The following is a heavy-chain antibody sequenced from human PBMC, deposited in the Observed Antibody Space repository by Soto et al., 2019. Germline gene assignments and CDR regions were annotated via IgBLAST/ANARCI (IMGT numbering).Heavy chain of an antibody. D-gene: IGHD2-8*01. CDR3: TRARADARGVYFDY. CDR1: GFTFGDYA. Sequence: GSLRLSCTASGFTFGDYAMSWFRQAPGKGLEWVGFIRSKAYGGTTEYAASVKGRFTISRDDSKSIAYLQMNSLKTEDTAVYYCTRARADARGVYFDYWGQGTLVTVSS. J-gene: IGHJ4*02. V-gene: IGHV3-49*03. CDR2: IRSKAYGGTT.